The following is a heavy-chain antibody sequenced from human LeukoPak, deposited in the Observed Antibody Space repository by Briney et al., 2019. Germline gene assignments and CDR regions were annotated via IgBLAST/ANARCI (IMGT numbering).Heavy chain of an antibody. CDR3: ARGREEDYYYYMDV. V-gene: IGHV4-39*07. CDR1: GGSISSSSYY. Sequence: TSETLSLTCTVSGGSISSSSYYWGWIRQPPGKGLEWIGSIYYSGSTYYNPSLKSRVTISVDTSKNQFSLKLSSVTAADTAVYYCARGREEDYYYYMDVWGKGTTVTVSS. D-gene: IGHD1-26*01. J-gene: IGHJ6*03. CDR2: IYYSGST.